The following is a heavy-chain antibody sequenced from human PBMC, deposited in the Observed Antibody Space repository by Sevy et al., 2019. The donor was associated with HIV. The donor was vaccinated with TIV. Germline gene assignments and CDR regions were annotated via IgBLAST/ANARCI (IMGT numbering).Heavy chain of an antibody. CDR2: ISAYTGDT. D-gene: IGHD3-3*01. J-gene: IGHJ6*02. CDR3: ARPRHQGVVIIPGSGYHYGADF. V-gene: IGHV1-18*01. Sequence: ASVKVSCKTSGYSFNMYGISWVRQAPGQGLEWMGWISAYTGDTDYRQRFRGRVTMTTDASTNPAYMELRKLTSDDTAVYYCARPRHQGVVIIPGSGYHYGADFWGQGTMVTVSS. CDR1: GYSFNMYG.